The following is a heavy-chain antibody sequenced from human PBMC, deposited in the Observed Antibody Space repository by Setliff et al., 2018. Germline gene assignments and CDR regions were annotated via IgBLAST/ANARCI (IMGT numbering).Heavy chain of an antibody. J-gene: IGHJ4*02. Sequence: GGSLRLSCGASGFTYNNDWVSWVRQAPGKGLEWLASINPDGSEKYYVDSVKGRFTISRDNAKNSLSLQMNSLRTEDTAVYYCFGAGTCSNWGQGTQVTVSS. CDR1: GFTYNNDW. V-gene: IGHV3-7*01. CDR2: INPDGSEK. CDR3: FGAGTCSN. D-gene: IGHD3-10*01.